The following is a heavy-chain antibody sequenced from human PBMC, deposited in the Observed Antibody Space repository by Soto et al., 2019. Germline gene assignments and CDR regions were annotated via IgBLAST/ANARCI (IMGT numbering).Heavy chain of an antibody. Sequence: QVQLVAAGGGGVHPGRCLRLSCAASGFTFSSYAMHWVRQAPGKGLEWVAVISYDGCNKYYEDSVKGRFTISRDNTKNTLYLQMNSLRAEDTAVYYCARAGSEYQLVCSGNWFDPWGQGTLVTVSS. J-gene: IGHJ5*02. D-gene: IGHD2-2*01. CDR2: ISYDGCNK. CDR1: GFTFSSYA. V-gene: IGHV3-30-3*01. CDR3: ARAGSEYQLVCSGNWFDP.